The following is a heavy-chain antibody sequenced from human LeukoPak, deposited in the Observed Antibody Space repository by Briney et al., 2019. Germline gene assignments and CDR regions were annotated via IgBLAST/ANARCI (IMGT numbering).Heavy chain of an antibody. CDR3: ARDREDCTRCCYY. V-gene: IGHV1-18*01. Sequence: GASVKVSCKASGYTFTNYGISWVRQAPGQGLEWIGWVSTYNTNTNCAEKLQCRVTMTTDTSASTAYMELRSLRSDDTAVYYCARDREDCTRCCYYWGQGTLVTVSS. D-gene: IGHD2-2*01. J-gene: IGHJ4*02. CDR1: GYTFTNYG. CDR2: VSTYNTNT.